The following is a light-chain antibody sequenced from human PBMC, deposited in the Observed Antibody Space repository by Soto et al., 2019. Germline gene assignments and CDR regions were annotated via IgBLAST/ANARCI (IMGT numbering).Light chain of an antibody. Sequence: EIVLTQSPATRSLSPGERATLSCRASQSVSSYLAWYQQKPGQAPRLLIYDASNRATGIPARFSGSGSETDFTLTISSLEPEDFAVYYCQQRSNWPPSFGGGTKVEVK. CDR2: DAS. J-gene: IGKJ4*01. CDR3: QQRSNWPPS. CDR1: QSVSSY. V-gene: IGKV3-11*01.